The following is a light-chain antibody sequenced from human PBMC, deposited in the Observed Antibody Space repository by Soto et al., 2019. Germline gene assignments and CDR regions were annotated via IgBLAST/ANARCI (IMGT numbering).Light chain of an antibody. CDR1: QSINIY. CDR3: QHSYSTPHT. Sequence: DIQMTQSPSSLSASVGDRVTITCRASQSINIYLNWYQQKPGRAPKLVINAASRLQSGVPSRFSGSGSGTDFTLSISPLQPEDLATYYCQHSYSTPHTFGQGTNLEIK. J-gene: IGKJ2*01. V-gene: IGKV1-39*01. CDR2: AAS.